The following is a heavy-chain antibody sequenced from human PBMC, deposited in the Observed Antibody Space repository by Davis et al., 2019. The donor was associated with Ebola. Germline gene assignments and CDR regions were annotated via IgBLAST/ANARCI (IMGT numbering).Heavy chain of an antibody. D-gene: IGHD1-26*01. CDR2: IKEDGSEK. CDR3: ARDRKGGGRPPWAFHI. Sequence: GESLKISCVASGFTFSRSWMNWVRQAPGQGLEWVASIKEDGSEKYHVHSVEGRFTISRDNAKNSLYLQMNSLRAEDTAVYYCARDRKGGGRPPWAFHIWGQGTMVTVSS. J-gene: IGHJ3*02. CDR1: GFTFSRSW. V-gene: IGHV3-7*01.